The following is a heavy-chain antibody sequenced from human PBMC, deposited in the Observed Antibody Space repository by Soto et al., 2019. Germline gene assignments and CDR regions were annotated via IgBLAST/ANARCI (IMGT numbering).Heavy chain of an antibody. V-gene: IGHV3-33*01. Sequence: PGGSLRLSCAASGFTFSSYGMHWVRQAPGKGLEWVAVIWYDGSNKYYADSVKGRFTISRDNSKNTLYLQMNSLRAEDTAVYYCARESYDSSGYYYRYYYYYYGMDVWGQGTTVTVSS. CDR2: IWYDGSNK. CDR3: ARESYDSSGYYYRYYYYYYGMDV. J-gene: IGHJ6*02. D-gene: IGHD3-22*01. CDR1: GFTFSSYG.